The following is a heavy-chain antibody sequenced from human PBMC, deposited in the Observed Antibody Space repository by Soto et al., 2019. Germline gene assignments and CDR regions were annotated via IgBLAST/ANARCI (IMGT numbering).Heavy chain of an antibody. V-gene: IGHV3-23*01. D-gene: IGHD2-21*02. CDR3: EKSCGGACSSRLEY. CDR2: ISDSSGSR. Sequence: PGGSLRLSCAASGFTFSTSAMTWVRQAPGKGLEWVSSISDSSGSRYYADSVKGLFTISRDDSKNTLYLQMNSLGGEDTAVSYCEKSCGGACSSRLEYRGQGTHVTVSS. CDR1: GFTFSTSA. J-gene: IGHJ4*02.